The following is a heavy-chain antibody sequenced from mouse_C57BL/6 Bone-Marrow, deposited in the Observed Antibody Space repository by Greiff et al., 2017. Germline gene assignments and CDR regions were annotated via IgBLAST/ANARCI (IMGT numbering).Heavy chain of an antibody. Sequence: VQLQQPGAELVRPGSSVKLSCKASGYTFTSYWMHWVKQRPIQGLEWIGNIDPSDSETHYNQKFKDKATLTVDKSSSTAYMQLSSLTSEDSAVYYCARSRIYSNYYFDYWGQGTTLTVSS. CDR2: IDPSDSET. V-gene: IGHV1-52*01. J-gene: IGHJ2*01. D-gene: IGHD2-5*01. CDR1: GYTFTSYW. CDR3: ARSRIYSNYYFDY.